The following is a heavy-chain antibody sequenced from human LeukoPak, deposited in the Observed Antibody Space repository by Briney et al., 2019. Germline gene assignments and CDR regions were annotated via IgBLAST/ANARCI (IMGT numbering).Heavy chain of an antibody. CDR1: GGSISITSYS. J-gene: IGHJ4*02. CDR3: ARGELNYYDFWSGYYTA. Sequence: PSETLSLTCTVSGGSISITSYSWGWIRQPPGKGLVWIGSIYYSGSTYYNPSLMSRVSISVDTSKNQFSLKLNSVTAADTAVYYCARGELNYYDFWSGYYTAWGQGTLVTVSS. V-gene: IGHV4-39*07. D-gene: IGHD3-3*01. CDR2: IYYSGST.